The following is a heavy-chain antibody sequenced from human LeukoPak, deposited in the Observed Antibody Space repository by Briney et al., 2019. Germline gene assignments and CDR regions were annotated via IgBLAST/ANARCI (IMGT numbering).Heavy chain of an antibody. CDR3: ARHGYSSGWYSPKFDY. CDR1: GGSFSGYY. V-gene: IGHV4-34*01. CDR2: INHSGST. Sequence: SETLSLTCAVYGGSFSGYYWSWIRQPPGKGLEWIGEINHSGSTNYNPSLKSRVTISVDTSKNQFSLKLSSVTAADTAVYYCARHGYSSGWYSPKFDYWGQGTLVTVSS. J-gene: IGHJ4*02. D-gene: IGHD6-19*01.